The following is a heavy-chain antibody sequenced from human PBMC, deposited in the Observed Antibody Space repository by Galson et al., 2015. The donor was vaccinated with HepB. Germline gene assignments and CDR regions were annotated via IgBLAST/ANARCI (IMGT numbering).Heavy chain of an antibody. CDR3: ARDEGDGQWHHHDAFDI. D-gene: IGHD6-19*01. Sequence: SVKVSCKASGGTFSSYAISWVRQAPGQGLEWMGGIIPIFGTANYAQKFQGRVTITADESTSTAYMELSSLRSEDTAVYYCARDEGDGQWHHHDAFDIWGQGTMVTVSS. J-gene: IGHJ3*02. CDR2: IIPIFGTA. CDR1: GGTFSSYA. V-gene: IGHV1-69*13.